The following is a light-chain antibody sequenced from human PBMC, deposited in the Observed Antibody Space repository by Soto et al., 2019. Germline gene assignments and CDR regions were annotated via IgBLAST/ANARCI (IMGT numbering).Light chain of an antibody. J-gene: IGLJ1*01. V-gene: IGLV2-23*03. Sequence: QSALTQPASVSGSPGQSITISCTGTSSDVGSYNLVSWYQQHPGKAPKVMISEGSERPSGVSNRFSGSKSGNTASLTISGLQAEDEADYYCCSYAGYSTFVFGSGTKVTVL. CDR3: CSYAGYSTFV. CDR1: SSDVGSYNL. CDR2: EGS.